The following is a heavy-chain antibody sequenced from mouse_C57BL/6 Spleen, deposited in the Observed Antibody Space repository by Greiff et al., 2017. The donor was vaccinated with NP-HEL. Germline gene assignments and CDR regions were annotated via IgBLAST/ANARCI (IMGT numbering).Heavy chain of an antibody. V-gene: IGHV1-82*01. Sequence: VQLQQSGPELVKPGASVKISCKASGYAFSSSWMNWVKQRPGKGLEWIGRIYPGDGDTNYNGKFKGKATLTADKSSSTAYMQLSSLTSEDSAVYFCASTDSSGYDYYAMDYWGQGTSVTVSS. CDR3: ASTDSSGYDYYAMDY. J-gene: IGHJ4*01. CDR2: IYPGDGDT. CDR1: GYAFSSSW. D-gene: IGHD3-2*02.